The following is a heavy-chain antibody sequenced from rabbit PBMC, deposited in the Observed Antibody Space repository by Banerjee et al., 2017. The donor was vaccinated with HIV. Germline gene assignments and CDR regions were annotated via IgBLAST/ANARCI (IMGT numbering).Heavy chain of an antibody. CDR3: ARRSGYGIL. CDR1: GIDFSSYA. D-gene: IGHD1-1*01. CDR2: IWTDDGST. Sequence: QQQLEESGGGLVKPGGTLTLTCKASGIDFSSYAMCWVRQAPGKRPEWIACIWTDDGSTYYASWMNGRFTISRSTSLNTVDLKMTSLTAANTASYFCARRSGYGILWGPGTLVTVS. J-gene: IGHJ4*01. V-gene: IGHV1S47*01.